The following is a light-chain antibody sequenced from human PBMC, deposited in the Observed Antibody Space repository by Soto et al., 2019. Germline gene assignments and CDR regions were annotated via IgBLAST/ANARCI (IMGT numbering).Light chain of an antibody. J-gene: IGKJ5*01. V-gene: IGKV3-11*01. CDR2: DAS. Sequence: EIVLTQSPVTLSLSPGERATLSCRASQSVSIYLAWYQQKPGQAPGPLIYDASNRATGVPARFSGSGSGTDFTLTISSLEPEDFAVYYCQHRKDWQVTFGQGTRLEIK. CDR1: QSVSIY. CDR3: QHRKDWQVT.